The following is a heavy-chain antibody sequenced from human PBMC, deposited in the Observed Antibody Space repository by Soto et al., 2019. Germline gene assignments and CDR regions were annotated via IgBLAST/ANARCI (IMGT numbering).Heavy chain of an antibody. CDR2: ISNDGSST. CDR1: GFTFSSYW. Sequence: EVQLVESGGGLVQPGGSLRLSCVASGFTFSSYWMHWVRQAPGKGLVWVSSISNDGSSTSYADPVKGRFTISRDNAKNTLCLQMNSLRAEDTAVYYCARLPNKSPQKWGQGTLVIVSP. J-gene: IGHJ1*01. V-gene: IGHV3-74*01. CDR3: ARLPNKSPQK.